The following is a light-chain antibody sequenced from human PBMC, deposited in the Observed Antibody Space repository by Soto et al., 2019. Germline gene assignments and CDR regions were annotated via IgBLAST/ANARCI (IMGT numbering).Light chain of an antibody. CDR2: EVS. Sequence: QSVLTQPASVSGSPGQSITISCTGTSSDIGGYKYVSWYQHHPGKAPKLMIYEVSNRPSGVSNRFSGSKSGNTASLTISGLQAEDEADYYCSSYTSSSTLVFGGGTKLTVL. V-gene: IGLV2-14*01. CDR3: SSYTSSSTLV. J-gene: IGLJ2*01. CDR1: SSDIGGYKY.